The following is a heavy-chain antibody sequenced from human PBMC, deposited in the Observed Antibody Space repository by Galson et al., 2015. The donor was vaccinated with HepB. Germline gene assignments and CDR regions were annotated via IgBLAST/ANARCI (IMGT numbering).Heavy chain of an antibody. CDR3: AGGLVSAYTA. CDR1: GFAFSSSW. D-gene: IGHD6-6*01. CDR2: INIDGSSI. J-gene: IGHJ4*02. Sequence: SLRLSCAVSGFAFSSSWMHWVRQAPGKGLVWVSRINIDGSSIVYADSVKGRFTTSRDNAKNTLFLQMNSLRAEDTAVYYCAGGLVSAYTAWGQGSLVTVSS. V-gene: IGHV3-74*01.